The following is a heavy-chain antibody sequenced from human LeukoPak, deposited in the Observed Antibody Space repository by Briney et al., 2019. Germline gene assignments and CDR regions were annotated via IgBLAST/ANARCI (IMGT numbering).Heavy chain of an antibody. CDR1: GFTSDDYA. J-gene: IGHJ4*02. Sequence: GRSLRLSCAASGFTSDDYAMHWVRQAPGKGLEWVSGISWNSGSIGYADSVKGRFTISRDNAKNSLYLQMNSLRAEDMALYYCAKDGDYYDSSGYIDYWGQGTLVTVSS. CDR3: AKDGDYYDSSGYIDY. CDR2: ISWNSGSI. D-gene: IGHD3-22*01. V-gene: IGHV3-9*02.